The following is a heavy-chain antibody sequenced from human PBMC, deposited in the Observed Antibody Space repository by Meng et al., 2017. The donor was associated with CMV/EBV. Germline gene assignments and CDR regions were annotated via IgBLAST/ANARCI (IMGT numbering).Heavy chain of an antibody. CDR3: ARVGFNWYFDL. CDR1: GGSFSGYY. Sequence: SETLSLTCAVYGGSFSGYYWSWIRQPPGKGLEWIGEINHSGSTNYNPSLKSRVTISVDTSKNQFSLKLSSVTAADTAVYYCARVGFNWYFDLWGRSTLVTVSS. D-gene: IGHD3-10*01. V-gene: IGHV4-34*01. J-gene: IGHJ2*01. CDR2: INHSGST.